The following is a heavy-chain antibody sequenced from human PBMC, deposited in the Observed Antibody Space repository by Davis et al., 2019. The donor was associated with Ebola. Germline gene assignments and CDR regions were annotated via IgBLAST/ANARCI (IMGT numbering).Heavy chain of an antibody. CDR1: GGSISSYY. J-gene: IGHJ4*02. Sequence: MPSETLSLTCTVSGGSISSYYWSWIRQPPGKGLEWIGYIDYSGSPNYNPSLKSRVTISVDTSKNQFSLKLSSVTAADTAVYYCARDQGLYYYDSSGYLDYWGQGTLVTVSS. CDR3: ARDQGLYYYDSSGYLDY. CDR2: IDYSGSP. V-gene: IGHV4-59*12. D-gene: IGHD3-22*01.